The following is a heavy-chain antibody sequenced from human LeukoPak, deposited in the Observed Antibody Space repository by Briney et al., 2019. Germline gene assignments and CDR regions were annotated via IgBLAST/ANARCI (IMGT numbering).Heavy chain of an antibody. J-gene: IGHJ5*02. D-gene: IGHD1-1*01. CDR3: ARQDTGPTTLPREAWWFDP. V-gene: IGHV4-59*08. Sequence: SETLSLTCTVSGGSISSYYWSWIRQPPGKGLEWIGYIYYSGSTNYNPSLKSRVTISVDTSKNQFSLKPSSVTAADTAVYYCARQDTGPTTLPREAWWFDPWGQGTLVTVSS. CDR1: GGSISSYY. CDR2: IYYSGST.